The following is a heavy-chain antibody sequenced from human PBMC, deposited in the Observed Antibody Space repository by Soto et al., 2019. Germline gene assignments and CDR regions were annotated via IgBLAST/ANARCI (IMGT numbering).Heavy chain of an antibody. CDR2: IYYSGST. D-gene: IGHD3-10*01. V-gene: IGHV4-59*01. Sequence: QAQLQESGPGLVKPSETLSLTCTVSGGSISSYYWSWIRQPPGKGLEWIGYIYYSGSTNYNPSLKSRVTISVDTSKNQFSLKLSSVPAADTAVYYCARVWGGAFDIWGQGTMVTVSS. CDR1: GGSISSYY. CDR3: ARVWGGAFDI. J-gene: IGHJ3*02.